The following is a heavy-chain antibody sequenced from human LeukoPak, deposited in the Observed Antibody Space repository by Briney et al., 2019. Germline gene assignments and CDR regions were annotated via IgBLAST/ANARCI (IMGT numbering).Heavy chain of an antibody. D-gene: IGHD6-19*01. J-gene: IGHJ6*02. CDR1: GGTFSSYA. Sequence: GASVKVSCKASGGTFSSYAISWVRQAPGQGLEWMGGVIPIFGTANYAQKLQGRVTITADESTSTAYMELSSLRSEDTAVYYCASLGGNQWLVLGYYYGMDVWGQGTTVTVSS. CDR3: ASLGGNQWLVLGYYYGMDV. V-gene: IGHV1-69*13. CDR2: VIPIFGTA.